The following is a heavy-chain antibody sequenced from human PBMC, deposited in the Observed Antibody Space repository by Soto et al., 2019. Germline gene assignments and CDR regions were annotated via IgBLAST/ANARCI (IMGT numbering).Heavy chain of an antibody. CDR1: GFTFSSYA. V-gene: IGHV3-23*01. J-gene: IGHJ4*02. CDR2: VSGSRGRK. CDR3: AKDWCSGTTCYCLEN. D-gene: IGHD1-7*01. Sequence: EVQLLESGGGLVQRGGSLRLSCAASGFTFSSYAMSWVRQAPGKGLEWVSSVSGSRGRKSYADSVQGRFTISRDNSKSTVYLQMNSLRAEDTAVYFCAKDWCSGTTCYCLENWGQGTLVTVSS.